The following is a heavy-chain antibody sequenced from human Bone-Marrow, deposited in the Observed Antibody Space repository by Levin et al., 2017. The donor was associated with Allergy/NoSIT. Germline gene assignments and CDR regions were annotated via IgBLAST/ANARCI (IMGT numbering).Heavy chain of an antibody. J-gene: IGHJ4*02. V-gene: IGHV6-1*01. CDR2: TYYRSKWFN. CDR1: GDSVSSNSGA. Sequence: RSQTLSLTCDISGDSVSSNSGAWNWIRQSPSRGLEWLGRTYYRSKWFNEYAVSVKSRITISPDTSRNQFSLHLNSVTPEDTAVYYCAGGTFANGWNYWGQGTLVTVSS. D-gene: IGHD6-19*01. CDR3: AGGTFANGWNY.